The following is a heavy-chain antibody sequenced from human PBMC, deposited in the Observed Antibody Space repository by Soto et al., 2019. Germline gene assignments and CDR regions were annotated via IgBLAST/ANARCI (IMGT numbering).Heavy chain of an antibody. V-gene: IGHV1-3*01. Sequence: QVQLVQSGAEVKKPGASVKISCKASGYTCTRYTMNWVRQAPGQRLEWMGWLNPDNGNTKSSQKFQDRVIITRDTSASTAYMDLISLRSEDTAVYYCARGIATGQLDPWGQGTLVTGSS. CDR3: ARGIATGQLDP. D-gene: IGHD2-15*01. CDR2: LNPDNGNT. CDR1: GYTCTRYT. J-gene: IGHJ5*02.